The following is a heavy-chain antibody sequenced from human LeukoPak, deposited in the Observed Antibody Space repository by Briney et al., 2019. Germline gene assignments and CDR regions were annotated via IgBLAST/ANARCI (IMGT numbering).Heavy chain of an antibody. Sequence: PGGSLRLSCAASGFTFSSYAMSWVRQAPGKGLEWVSGFSGVGGGGSTFYADSVKGRFTISRDNSKNTLYLQMNSLRAEDTAVYYCAKDQRGGSIAVARQISYWGQGTLVTVSS. V-gene: IGHV3-23*01. CDR3: AKDQRGGSIAVARQISY. CDR1: GFTFSSYA. J-gene: IGHJ4*02. CDR2: FSGVGGGGST. D-gene: IGHD6-19*01.